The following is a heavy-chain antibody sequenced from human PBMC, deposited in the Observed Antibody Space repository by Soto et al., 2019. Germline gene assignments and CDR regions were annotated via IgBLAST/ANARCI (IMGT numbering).Heavy chain of an antibody. CDR1: GGTFSSYA. J-gene: IGHJ6*02. D-gene: IGHD2-2*01. V-gene: IGHV1-69*13. CDR3: ARAGCSSTSCPYYYGMDV. CDR2: IIPIFGTA. Sequence: GASVKVSCKASGGTFSSYAISWVRQAPGQGLEWMGGIIPIFGTANYAQKFQGRVTITADESTSTAYMELSSLRSEDTAVYYCARAGCSSTSCPYYYGMDVWGQGTTVTVSS.